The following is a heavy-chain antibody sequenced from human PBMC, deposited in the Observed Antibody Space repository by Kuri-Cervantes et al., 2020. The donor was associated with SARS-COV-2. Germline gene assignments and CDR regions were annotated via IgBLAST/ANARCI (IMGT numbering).Heavy chain of an antibody. CDR3: AKDRFGVHDF. CDR1: GFTFSSYS. CDR2: ISSSSSTI. Sequence: GESLKISCAASGFTFSSYSMNWVRQAPGKGLEWVSYISSSSSTIYYADSVKGRFTISRDNSQNTLYLQVKSLKSEDTAIYYCAKDRFGVHDFWGQGTLVTVSS. J-gene: IGHJ4*02. V-gene: IGHV3-48*01. D-gene: IGHD2-8*01.